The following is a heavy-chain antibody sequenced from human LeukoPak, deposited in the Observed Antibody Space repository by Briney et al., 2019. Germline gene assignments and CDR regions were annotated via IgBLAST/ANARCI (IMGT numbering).Heavy chain of an antibody. CDR2: IRYDGSNK. V-gene: IGHV3-30*02. CDR1: GFTFSSYG. CDR3: AHSGSYYRINNDAFNI. J-gene: IGHJ3*02. Sequence: GGSLRLSCAASGFTFSSYGMHWVRQAPGKGLEWVAFIRYDGSNKYYADSVKGRFTISRDNSKNTLYLQMNSLRAEDTAVYYCAHSGSYYRINNDAFNIWGQGTMVTVSS. D-gene: IGHD1-26*01.